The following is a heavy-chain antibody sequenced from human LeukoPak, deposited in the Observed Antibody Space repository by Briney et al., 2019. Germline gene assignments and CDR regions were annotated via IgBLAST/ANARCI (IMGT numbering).Heavy chain of an antibody. CDR2: ISYDGSNK. CDR1: GFTFSSYG. V-gene: IGHV3-30*18. D-gene: IGHD3-10*01. Sequence: GGSLRLSCAATGFTFSSYGMHWVRQAPGKGLEWVAVISYDGSNKYYADSVKGRFTISRDNSKSTLYLQMNSLRAEDTAVYYCAKVVGLSPKNWFDPWGQGTLVTVSS. CDR3: AKVVGLSPKNWFDP. J-gene: IGHJ5*02.